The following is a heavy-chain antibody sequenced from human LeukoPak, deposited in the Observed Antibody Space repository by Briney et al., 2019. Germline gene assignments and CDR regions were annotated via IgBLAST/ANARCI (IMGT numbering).Heavy chain of an antibody. CDR1: GFTLSSYC. CDR2: RSSSSRNM. Sequence: GGSLRLSCAATGFTLSSYCMIWVRQPPGKGLEWVSSRSSSSRNMYDGDSVKGRFTISRDNATNSLYLQMNSLRVEDTAVYYCTRGPQYYYYYYMDVWGKGTTVTVSS. J-gene: IGHJ6*03. CDR3: TRGPQYYYYYYMDV. V-gene: IGHV3-21*01.